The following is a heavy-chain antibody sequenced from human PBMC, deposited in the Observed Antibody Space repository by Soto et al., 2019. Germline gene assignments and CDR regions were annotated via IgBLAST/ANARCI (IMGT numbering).Heavy chain of an antibody. CDR1: GFTFGSYG. CDR2: IWYDGSNK. CDR3: ARERRTAMVFYGMNV. Sequence: PGGSLRLSCAASGFTFGSYGMHWVRQAPGKGLEWVAVIWYDGSNKYYADSVKGRFTISRDNSKNTLYLQMNSLRAEDTAVYYCARERRTAMVFYGMNVWGQGTTVTVSS. J-gene: IGHJ6*02. V-gene: IGHV3-33*01. D-gene: IGHD5-18*01.